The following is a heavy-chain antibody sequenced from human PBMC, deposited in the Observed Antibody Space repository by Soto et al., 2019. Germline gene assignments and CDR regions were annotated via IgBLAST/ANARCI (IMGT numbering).Heavy chain of an antibody. J-gene: IGHJ1*01. CDR2: INQDGVEQ. CDR1: GFIFSDYY. Sequence: GGSLRLSCAASGFIFSDYYMTWIRQAPGKGLEWVANINQDGVEQNYVDSVKGRFTISRDTANNSLYLQMHSLRAEDTAVYYCARDQDYSNYRPEYFPYWGQGTLVTVSS. D-gene: IGHD4-4*01. V-gene: IGHV3-7*01. CDR3: ARDQDYSNYRPEYFPY.